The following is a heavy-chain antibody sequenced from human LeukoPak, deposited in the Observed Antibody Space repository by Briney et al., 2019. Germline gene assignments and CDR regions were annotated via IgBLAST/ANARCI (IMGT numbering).Heavy chain of an antibody. D-gene: IGHD3-22*01. CDR1: GGSFSGYY. Sequence: SETLSLTCAVYGGSFSGYYWSWIRQPPGKGLGWIGEINHSGSTNYNPSLKSRVTISVDTSKNQFSLKLSSVTAADTAVYYCAREPYDSSGYYPWGQGTMVTVSS. CDR2: INHSGST. CDR3: AREPYDSSGYYP. V-gene: IGHV4-34*01. J-gene: IGHJ3*01.